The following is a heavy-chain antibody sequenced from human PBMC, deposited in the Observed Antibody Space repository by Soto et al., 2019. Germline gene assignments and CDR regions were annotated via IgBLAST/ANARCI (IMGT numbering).Heavy chain of an antibody. CDR3: ARLGGYSGYDPFDY. V-gene: IGHV3-23*01. CDR2: ISGNGATT. J-gene: IGHJ4*02. D-gene: IGHD5-12*01. CDR1: GFAFNIDS. Sequence: GGSLRLSCAASGFAFNIDSMGWVRQAPGKGLEWVSVISGNGATTYYPESVKGRFTISRDLSKNTLFLQMNSLRAEDTAIYYCARLGGYSGYDPFDYWGQGTLVTVSS.